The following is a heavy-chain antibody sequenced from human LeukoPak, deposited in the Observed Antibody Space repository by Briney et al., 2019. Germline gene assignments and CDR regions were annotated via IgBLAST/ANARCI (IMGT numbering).Heavy chain of an antibody. CDR3: AGDADTINWFFF. J-gene: IGHJ5*01. D-gene: IGHD2-2*01. CDR1: SDSFSRRTSY. V-gene: IGHV4-39*07. CDR2: ISYSGST. Sequence: SETLSLTCTASSDSFSRRTSYWGWLRPPPGKGLEWIGCISYSGSTSYNPSLKSRVTISVDTSKSQFSLKLTSVTAADTAVYYCAGDADTINWFFFWGQGTLVTVSS.